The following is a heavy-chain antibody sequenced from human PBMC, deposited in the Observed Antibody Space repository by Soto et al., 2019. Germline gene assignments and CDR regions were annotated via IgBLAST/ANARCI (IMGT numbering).Heavy chain of an antibody. CDR1: GYTCTSYD. D-gene: IGHD1-1*01. Sequence: QVQLVQSGAEVKKPGASVKVSCKASGYTCTSYDINWVRQATGQGPEWMGWMKHNSGNTGSAQTFQSRVTMTRNTSVSAAYMALSSLTSEDTAVFYCAREVTGTTSMDVWGPGTTVTVSS. V-gene: IGHV1-8*01. CDR3: AREVTGTTSMDV. CDR2: MKHNSGNT. J-gene: IGHJ6*02.